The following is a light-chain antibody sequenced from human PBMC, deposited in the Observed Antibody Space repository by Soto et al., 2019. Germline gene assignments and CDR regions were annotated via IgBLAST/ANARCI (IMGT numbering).Light chain of an antibody. CDR2: GAS. J-gene: IGKJ1*01. V-gene: IGKV3-20*01. CDR1: QTIRSNY. Sequence: ETVLTQSPGTLSLSPGERATLSCRASQTIRSNYLAWYRRTPGQAPILLIYGASNRATGIADRFSGSGSGTDFTLIISRLEPEDFALYYCQQYGSSPWTFGQGTKVEIK. CDR3: QQYGSSPWT.